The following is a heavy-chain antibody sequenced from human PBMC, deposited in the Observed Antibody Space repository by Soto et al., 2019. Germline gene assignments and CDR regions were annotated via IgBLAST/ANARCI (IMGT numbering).Heavy chain of an antibody. D-gene: IGHD6-19*01. V-gene: IGHV4-61*01. CDR1: GGSVSSGSYY. CDR2: IYYSGST. CDR3: ARDSIAVLSGVMDV. J-gene: IGHJ6*02. Sequence: PSETLSLTCTVSGGSVSSGSYYWSWIRQPPGKGLEWIGYIYYSGSTNYNPSLKSRVTISVDTSKNQFSLKLSSVTAADTAVYYCARDSIAVLSGVMDVWGQGTTVTVSS.